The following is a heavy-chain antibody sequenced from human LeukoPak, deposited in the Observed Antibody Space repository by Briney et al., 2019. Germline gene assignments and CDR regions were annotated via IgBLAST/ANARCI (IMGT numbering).Heavy chain of an antibody. Sequence: PGGSLRLSCAASGFTFSASAMSRVRQAPGKGLEYVSTVAAGGSSRYYTDSLEGRFAISRDNSKNTLFLQMNSLRVEDTAVYYCAKVTWSSSGSDYWGQGTLVTVSS. V-gene: IGHV3-23*01. CDR2: VAAGGSSR. D-gene: IGHD6-19*01. J-gene: IGHJ4*02. CDR3: AKVTWSSSGSDY. CDR1: GFTFSASA.